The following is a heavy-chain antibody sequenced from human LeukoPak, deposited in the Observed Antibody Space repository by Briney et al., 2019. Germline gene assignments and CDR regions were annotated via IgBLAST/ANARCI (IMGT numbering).Heavy chain of an antibody. V-gene: IGHV3-23*01. Sequence: GGSLRLSCAASGFTFSSSAMTWVRQAPGEGLEWVSTISCSSYTTFYADSVQGRLTISRDNSRNTLYLQMNSLRAEDTAVYYCAKSRITMVRGVMPPDFDYWGQGTLVTVSS. CDR2: ISCSSYTT. D-gene: IGHD3-10*01. J-gene: IGHJ4*02. CDR3: AKSRITMVRGVMPPDFDY. CDR1: GFTFSSSA.